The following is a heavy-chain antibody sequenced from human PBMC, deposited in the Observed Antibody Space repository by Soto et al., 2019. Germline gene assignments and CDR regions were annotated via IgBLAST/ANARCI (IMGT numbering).Heavy chain of an antibody. V-gene: IGHV3-21*01. CDR3: ARDRSSIVGATDYFDY. CDR2: ISSSSSYI. CDR1: GFTFSSYS. D-gene: IGHD1-26*01. J-gene: IGHJ4*02. Sequence: EVQLVESGGGLVKPGGSLRLSCAASGFTFSSYSMNWVRQAPGKGLEWVSSISSSSSYIYYADSVKGRFTISRDNAKNSLYLQMNSLRAEDTAVYYCARDRSSIVGATDYFDYWGQGTLVTVSS.